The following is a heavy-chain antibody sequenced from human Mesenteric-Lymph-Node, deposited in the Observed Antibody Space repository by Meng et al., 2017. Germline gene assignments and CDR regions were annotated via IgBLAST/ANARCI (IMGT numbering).Heavy chain of an antibody. CDR2: INDDGSEK. CDR1: GITFRGAW. Sequence: LSLTCAASGITFRGAWMSWVRQTPRKGLEWVAHINDDGSEKYYVDSVKGRFTISRDNAKNSLSLQMNSLTAEDTAVYYCARNIALGDWGQGTVVTVSS. CDR3: ARNIALGD. D-gene: IGHD2-21*01. V-gene: IGHV3-7*01. J-gene: IGHJ4*02.